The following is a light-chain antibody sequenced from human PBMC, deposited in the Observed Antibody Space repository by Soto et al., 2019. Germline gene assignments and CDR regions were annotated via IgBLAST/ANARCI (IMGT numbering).Light chain of an antibody. CDR3: QQYNNWPPWT. J-gene: IGKJ1*01. CDR2: DVS. Sequence: EVVLTQSPGTLSLSPGDRATLSCRASQTIASNYLAWYQQKPGQAPRLLVYDVSSRATGIPDRFSGSGSWTEFTLTISSLQSEDFAVYYCQQYNNWPPWTFGQGTKVDIK. V-gene: IGKV3-20*01. CDR1: QTIASNY.